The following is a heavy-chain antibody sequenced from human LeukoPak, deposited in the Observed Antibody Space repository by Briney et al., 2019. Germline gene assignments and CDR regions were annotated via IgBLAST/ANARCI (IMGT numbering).Heavy chain of an antibody. D-gene: IGHD3-3*01. Sequence: TGGSLRLSCAASGFTFSSYAMNWVRQAPGKGLEWVSAISGSGGSTYYADSVKGRFTISRDNSKNTLYLQMNSLRAEDTAVYYCAKDQVGYDFWSGYHDYGMDVWGQGTTVTVSS. CDR2: ISGSGGST. CDR1: GFTFSSYA. V-gene: IGHV3-23*01. CDR3: AKDQVGYDFWSGYHDYGMDV. J-gene: IGHJ6*02.